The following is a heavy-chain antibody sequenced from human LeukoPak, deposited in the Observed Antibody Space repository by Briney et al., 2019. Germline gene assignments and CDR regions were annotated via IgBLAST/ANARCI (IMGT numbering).Heavy chain of an antibody. V-gene: IGHV1-18*01. CDR1: GYTFTNYG. CDR3: ARDLYSRRMHYYGSGSYFAY. J-gene: IGHJ4*02. Sequence: GASVKVSCKASGYTFTNYGISWVRQAPGQGLEWMGWISAYNGNTHYAQEVQGRVTMTTDTSTSTAYMDLRSLKSDDTAVYYCARDLYSRRMHYYGSGSYFAYWGQGTLVTVSS. CDR2: ISAYNGNT. D-gene: IGHD3-10*01.